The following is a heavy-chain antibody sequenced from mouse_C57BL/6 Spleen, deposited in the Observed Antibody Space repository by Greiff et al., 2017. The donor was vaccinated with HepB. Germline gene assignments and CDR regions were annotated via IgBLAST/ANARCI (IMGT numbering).Heavy chain of an antibody. V-gene: IGHV1-64*01. CDR3: ARVTGTLYFDY. Sequence: VQLQQSGAELVKPGASVKLSCKASGYTFTSYWMHWVKQRPGQGLEWIGMIHPNSGSTNYNEKFKSKATLTVDKSSSTAYMQLSSLTSEDSAVYYCARVTGTLYFDYWGQGTTLTVSS. J-gene: IGHJ2*01. D-gene: IGHD4-1*01. CDR2: IHPNSGST. CDR1: GYTFTSYW.